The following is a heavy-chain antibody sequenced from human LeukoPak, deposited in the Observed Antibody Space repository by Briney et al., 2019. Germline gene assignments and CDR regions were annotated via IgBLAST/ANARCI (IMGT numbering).Heavy chain of an antibody. CDR3: ARGKGLGYCSGGSCYSDNYYYYMDV. D-gene: IGHD2-15*01. CDR1: GGSFSGYY. V-gene: IGHV4-34*01. J-gene: IGHJ6*03. Sequence: PSETLSLTCAVYGGSFSGYYWSWIRPPPGKGLEWIGEINHSGSTNYNPSLKSRVTISVDTSKNQFSLKLSSVTATDTAVYYCARGKGLGYCSGGSCYSDNYYYYMDVWGKGTTVTVSS. CDR2: INHSGST.